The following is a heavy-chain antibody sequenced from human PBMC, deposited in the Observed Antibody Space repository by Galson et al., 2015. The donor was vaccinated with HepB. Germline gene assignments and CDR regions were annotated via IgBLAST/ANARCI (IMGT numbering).Heavy chain of an antibody. CDR1: GFTFSSYS. CDR3: ARDRTPPRIWFGEEIFDY. CDR2: ISSSSSYI. Sequence: SLRLSCAASGFTFSSYSMNWVRQAPGKGLEWVSSISSSSSYIYYADSVKGRFTISRDNAKNSLYLQMNSLRAEDTAVYYCARDRTPPRIWFGEEIFDYWGQGTLVTVSS. D-gene: IGHD3-10*01. V-gene: IGHV3-21*01. J-gene: IGHJ4*02.